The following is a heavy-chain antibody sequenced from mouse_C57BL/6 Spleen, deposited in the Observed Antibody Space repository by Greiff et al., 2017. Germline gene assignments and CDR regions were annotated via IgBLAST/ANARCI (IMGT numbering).Heavy chain of an antibody. CDR2: IYPGSGST. V-gene: IGHV1-55*01. CDR3: ARSYSGYFDV. J-gene: IGHJ1*03. Sequence: QVHVKQSGAELVKPGASVKMSCKASGYTFTSYWITWVKQRPGQGLEWIGDIYPGSGSTNYNEKFKSKATLTVDTSSSTAYMQLSSLTSEDSAVYYCARSYSGYFDVWGTGTTVTVSS. CDR1: GYTFTSYW. D-gene: IGHD2-10*01.